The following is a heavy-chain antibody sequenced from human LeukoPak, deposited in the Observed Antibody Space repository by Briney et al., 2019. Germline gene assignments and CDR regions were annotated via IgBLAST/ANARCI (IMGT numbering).Heavy chain of an antibody. CDR2: IYYSGST. V-gene: IGHV4-59*13. CDR1: GGSISSYY. CDR3: ARDARGYSYIDY. J-gene: IGHJ4*02. Sequence: PETLSLTCTVSGGSISSYYWSWIRQPPGKGLEWIAYIYYSGSTNYNPFLKSRVTISVDTSKNQFSLKLSSVTAADTAVYYCARDARGYSYIDYWGQGTLVTVSS. D-gene: IGHD5-18*01.